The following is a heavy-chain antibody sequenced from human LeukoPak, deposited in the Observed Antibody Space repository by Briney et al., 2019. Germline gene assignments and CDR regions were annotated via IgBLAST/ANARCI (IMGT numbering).Heavy chain of an antibody. D-gene: IGHD5-24*01. J-gene: IGHJ4*02. CDR1: GGSISSGSYH. Sequence: SETLSLTCTVSGGSISSGSYHCSWIRQPAGKGLEWIGRIYTSGSTNYNPSLKSRVTISVDTSKNQFSLKLSSVTAADTAVYYCASGRGDGYDFDYWGQGTLLTASS. CDR3: ASGRGDGYDFDY. CDR2: IYTSGST. V-gene: IGHV4-61*02.